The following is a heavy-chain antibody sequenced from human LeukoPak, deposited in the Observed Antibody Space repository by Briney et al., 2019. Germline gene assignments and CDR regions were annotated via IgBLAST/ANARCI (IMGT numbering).Heavy chain of an antibody. CDR2: IDPSDTYT. V-gene: IGHV5-10-1*01. Sequence: VESLKISCKCSGYSFTSYWISWVRQMPGKGLEWMGRIDPSDTYTNYSPSFQGRVTISADKSISTAYLQWSSLKASDTAMYYCASTHWYSSGYAYFGYWGQGTLVTVSS. J-gene: IGHJ4*02. CDR3: ASTHWYSSGYAYFGY. CDR1: GYSFTSYW. D-gene: IGHD6-19*01.